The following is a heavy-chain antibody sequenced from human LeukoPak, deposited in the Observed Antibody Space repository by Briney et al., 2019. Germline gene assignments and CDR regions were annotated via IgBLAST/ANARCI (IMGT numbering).Heavy chain of an antibody. D-gene: IGHD3-9*01. CDR3: ARVAYYDILTGSPGWRRFDY. CDR1: GGTFSSYA. J-gene: IGHJ4*02. Sequence: SVKVSCKASGGTFSSYAISWVRQAPGQGLEWMGGIIPIFGTANYAQKFQGRVTITADESTSTAYMELSSLRSEDTAVYYCARVAYYDILTGSPGWRRFDYWGQGTLVTVSS. CDR2: IIPIFGTA. V-gene: IGHV1-69*13.